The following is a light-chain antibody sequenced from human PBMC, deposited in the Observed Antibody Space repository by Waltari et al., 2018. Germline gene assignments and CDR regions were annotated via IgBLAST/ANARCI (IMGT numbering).Light chain of an antibody. CDR2: GAS. CDR1: QSVTSNS. V-gene: IGKV3-20*01. CDR3: QHYGGSFT. Sequence: EIVLTQSPGTLSLSPGESATLSCRASQSVTSNSLGWYQQKPGQAPRVLIYGASSRATGIPDRFSGSGSGTDFTLTISGLEPEDFVVYYCQHYGGSFTFGPGTKVDIK. J-gene: IGKJ3*01.